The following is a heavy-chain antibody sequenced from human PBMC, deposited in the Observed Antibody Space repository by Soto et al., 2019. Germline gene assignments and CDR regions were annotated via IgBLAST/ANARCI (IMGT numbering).Heavy chain of an antibody. J-gene: IGHJ6*03. CDR3: ARAPTTVTTNYYYYYMDV. V-gene: IGHV1-8*01. CDR1: GYTFTSYD. Sequence: ASVKVSRKASGYTFTSYDINWVRQATGQGLEWMGWMNPNSGNTGYAQKFQGRVTMTRNTSISTAYMELSSLRSEDTAVYYCARAPTTVTTNYYYYYMDVWGKGTTVTVSS. D-gene: IGHD4-17*01. CDR2: MNPNSGNT.